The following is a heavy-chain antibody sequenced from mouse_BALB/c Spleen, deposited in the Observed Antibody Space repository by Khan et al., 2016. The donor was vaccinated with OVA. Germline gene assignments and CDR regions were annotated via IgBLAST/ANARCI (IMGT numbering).Heavy chain of an antibody. CDR2: IDPENGDT. J-gene: IGHJ3*01. Sequence: EVQLQESGAELVRSGASVKLSCTASGFNIKDYNMHWVKQRPEQGLEWIGWIDPENGDTEYDPTFQGKATMTADTSSNTAYLQFSSLTSEDTAVYVCNAFPYYYGSDWFAYWGQGTLVTVSA. CDR3: NAFPYYYGSDWFAY. V-gene: IGHV14-4*02. CDR1: GFNIKDYN. D-gene: IGHD1-1*01.